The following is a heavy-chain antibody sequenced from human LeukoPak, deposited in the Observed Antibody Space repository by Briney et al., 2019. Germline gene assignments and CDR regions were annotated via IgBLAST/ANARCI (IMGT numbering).Heavy chain of an antibody. CDR3: AKADITMIVVVTQYAFDI. CDR2: ISGSGGST. D-gene: IGHD3-22*01. Sequence: PGGSLRLSCAASGLNFRNSAMSWVRQAPGKGLEWVSAISGSGGSTYYADSVKGRFTISRDNSKNTLYLQMNSLRAEDTAVYYCAKADITMIVVVTQYAFDIWGQGTMVTVSS. J-gene: IGHJ3*02. CDR1: GLNFRNSA. V-gene: IGHV3-23*01.